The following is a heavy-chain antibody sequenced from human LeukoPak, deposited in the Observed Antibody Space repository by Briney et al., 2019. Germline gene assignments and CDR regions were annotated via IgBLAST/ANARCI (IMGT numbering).Heavy chain of an antibody. CDR1: GFNFNSYS. Sequence: PGGSLRLSCAASGFNFNSYSMNWVRQAPGKGLEWVSSISNDNNYIYYTDSVKGRFTISRDYAKSSLYLQMTSLRAEDTAVYYCARDLTLVRGVLDYWGQGTLVTVSS. D-gene: IGHD3-10*01. J-gene: IGHJ4*02. CDR2: ISNDNNYI. V-gene: IGHV3-21*06. CDR3: ARDLTLVRGVLDY.